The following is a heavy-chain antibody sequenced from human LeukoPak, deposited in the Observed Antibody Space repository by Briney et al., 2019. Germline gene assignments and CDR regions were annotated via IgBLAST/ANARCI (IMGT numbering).Heavy chain of an antibody. CDR3: ARDPALDGYNYFDY. Sequence: SQTLSLTCTVSGGSISSGSYYWSWIRQPAGKGLEWIGRIYTSGSTNYNPSLNSRVTISVDTSKNQFSLKLSSVTAADTAVYYCARDPALDGYNYFDYWGQGTLVTVSS. CDR1: GGSISSGSYY. J-gene: IGHJ4*02. D-gene: IGHD5-24*01. V-gene: IGHV4-61*02. CDR2: IYTSGST.